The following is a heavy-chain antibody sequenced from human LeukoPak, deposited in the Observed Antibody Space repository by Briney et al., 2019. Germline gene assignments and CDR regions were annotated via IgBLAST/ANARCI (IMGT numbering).Heavy chain of an antibody. CDR1: GVSISSSSYY. CDR2: IYYSGST. D-gene: IGHD3-16*01. V-gene: IGHV4-39*07. Sequence: SETLSLTCTVSGVSISSSSYYWGWIRQPPGKGLEWIGSIYYSGSTYYNPSLKSRVTISVDTSKNQFSLKLSSVTAADTAVYYCAALWGGNWFDPWGQGTLVTVSS. J-gene: IGHJ5*02. CDR3: AALWGGNWFDP.